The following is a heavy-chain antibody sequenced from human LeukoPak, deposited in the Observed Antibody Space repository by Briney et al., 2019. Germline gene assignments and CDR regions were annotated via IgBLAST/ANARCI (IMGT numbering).Heavy chain of an antibody. CDR1: GGSISSYY. CDR2: IYTSGST. J-gene: IGHJ4*02. Sequence: PSETLSLTCTVSGGSISSYYWSWIRQPPGKGLEWIGYIYTSGSTNYNPSLKSRVTISVDTSKNQFSLKLSSVTAADTAVYYCARAYCSAGSCFPRGNFDYWGQGTLVTVSS. V-gene: IGHV4-4*09. D-gene: IGHD2-15*01. CDR3: ARAYCSAGSCFPRGNFDY.